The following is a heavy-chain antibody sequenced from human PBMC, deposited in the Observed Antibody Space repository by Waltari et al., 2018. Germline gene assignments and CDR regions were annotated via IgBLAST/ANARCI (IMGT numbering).Heavy chain of an antibody. V-gene: IGHV3-33*08. CDR3: ARDLMLRSFYYYGLDV. CDR1: GFTFSDHG. D-gene: IGHD3-10*01. Sequence: QVQLVESGGGVVQAGKSLRLSCAVSGFTFSDHGMHWVRQVPGKGLEWVAIIWSDGSNTYLLESVKGRFTISRDNSKNTLYLRMDSLRAEDTGVYYCARDLMLRSFYYYGLDVWGQGTTVTVSS. J-gene: IGHJ6*02. CDR2: IWSDGSNT.